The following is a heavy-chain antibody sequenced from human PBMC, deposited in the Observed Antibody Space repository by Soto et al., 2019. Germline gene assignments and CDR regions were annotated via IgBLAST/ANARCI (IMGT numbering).Heavy chain of an antibody. D-gene: IGHD5-12*01. J-gene: IGHJ4*02. CDR1: GTAFSHYW. Sequence: PGGSLRLSCAGSGTAFSHYWIHWVRQAPGKGLVWVSRISRDGTSTTYADSVKGRFTVSRDSAKNTVYLQMNSLRVEDTAVYYCARETSGYSSYFDYWGQGALVTVSS. CDR2: ISRDGTST. CDR3: ARETSGYSSYFDY. V-gene: IGHV3-74*01.